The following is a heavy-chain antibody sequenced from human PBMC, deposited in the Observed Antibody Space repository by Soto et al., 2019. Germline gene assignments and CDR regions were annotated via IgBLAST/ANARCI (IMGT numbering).Heavy chain of an antibody. CDR1: GGSISSSSYY. J-gene: IGHJ5*02. Sequence: QLQLQESGPGLVKPSETLSLTCTVSGGSISSSSYYWGWIRQPPGKGLEWIGSIYYSGSTYYNPSLKSRVTISVDTSKNQFSLQLSSVTAADTAVYYCARQDDYINYKGWFDPWGQGTLVTVSS. CDR3: ARQDDYINYKGWFDP. D-gene: IGHD4-4*01. V-gene: IGHV4-39*01. CDR2: IYYSGST.